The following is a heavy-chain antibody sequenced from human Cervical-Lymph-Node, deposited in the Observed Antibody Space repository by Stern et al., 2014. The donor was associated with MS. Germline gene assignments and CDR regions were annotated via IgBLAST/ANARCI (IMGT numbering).Heavy chain of an antibody. V-gene: IGHV3-21*01. Sequence: EVQLVESGGGLVKPGGSLRLSCVASGFTFTNYTMNWVRQAPGKGLEWVSSIFSTSKYIYYSDSVKGRFTISRDNAVKSVFLQMDSLRAEDTAVYYCVRIWTGSFDIWGQGTMVTVSP. CDR1: GFTFTNYT. D-gene: IGHD1-1*01. J-gene: IGHJ3*02. CDR3: VRIWTGSFDI. CDR2: IFSTSKYI.